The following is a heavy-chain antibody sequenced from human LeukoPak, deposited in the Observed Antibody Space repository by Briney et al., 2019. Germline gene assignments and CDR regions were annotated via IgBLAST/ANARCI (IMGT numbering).Heavy chain of an antibody. J-gene: IGHJ5*02. V-gene: IGHV1-18*01. CDR2: ISAYNGNT. D-gene: IGHD1-26*01. CDR3: ARDHSGGAGGASGSYEAGNWFDP. Sequence: ASVKVSCKASGYTFTSYGISWVRQAAGQGLEWMGWISAYNGNTNFAQKLQGRVTMTTDTPTSTAYMGLRSLRSADTALYYCARDHSGGAGGASGSYEAGNWFDPWGQGTLVTVSS. CDR1: GYTFTSYG.